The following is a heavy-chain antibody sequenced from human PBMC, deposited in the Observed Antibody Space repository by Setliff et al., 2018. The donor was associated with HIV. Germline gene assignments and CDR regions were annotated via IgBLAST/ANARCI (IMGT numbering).Heavy chain of an antibody. V-gene: IGHV1-18*01. J-gene: IGHJ4*02. Sequence: ASVKVSCKASGYIFTSFGVSWVRQAPGQGLEWMGWISAYNGHTKYAQKIQGRVTMTTDTSTSTAYMDLRGLTSDDTAVYYCARDDYINSNPNYFDHWGQGTLVTVSS. CDR2: ISAYNGHT. D-gene: IGHD4-4*01. CDR1: GYIFTSFG. CDR3: ARDDYINSNPNYFDH.